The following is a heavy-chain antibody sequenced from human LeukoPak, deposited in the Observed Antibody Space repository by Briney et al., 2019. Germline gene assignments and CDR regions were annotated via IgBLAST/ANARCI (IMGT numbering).Heavy chain of an antibody. D-gene: IGHD6-19*01. V-gene: IGHV3-73*01. CDR3: TSTHADSSGWYSHGAFDI. CDR2: IRSKANSYAT. CDR1: GFTFSGSA. Sequence: GGSLRLSCAASGFTFSGSAMHWVRQASGKGLEWVGRIRSKANSYATAYAASVKGRFTISRDDSKNTAYLQTNSLKTEDTAVYYCTSTHADSSGWYSHGAFDIWGQGTMVTVSS. J-gene: IGHJ3*02.